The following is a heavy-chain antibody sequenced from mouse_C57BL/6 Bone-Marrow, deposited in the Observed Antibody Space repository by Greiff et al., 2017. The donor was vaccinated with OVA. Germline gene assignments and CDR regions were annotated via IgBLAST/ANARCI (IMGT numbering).Heavy chain of an antibody. CDR3: TPELYDYDAGGGFAY. CDR1: GYTFTDYE. J-gene: IGHJ3*01. Sequence: QVQLQQSGAELVRPGASVTLSCKASGYTFTDYEMHWVKQTPVHGLEWIGAIDPETGGTAYNQKFKGKAILTADKSSSTAYMELRSLTSEDSAVYYCTPELYDYDAGGGFAYWGQGTLVTVSA. CDR2: IDPETGGT. D-gene: IGHD2-4*01. V-gene: IGHV1-15*01.